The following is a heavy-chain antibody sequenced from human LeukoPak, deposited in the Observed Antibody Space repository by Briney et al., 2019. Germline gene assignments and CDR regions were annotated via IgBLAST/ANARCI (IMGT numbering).Heavy chain of an antibody. J-gene: IGHJ4*02. CDR1: GYTFTGYY. CDR2: INPNSGGT. V-gene: IGHV1-2*02. D-gene: IGHD3-10*01. Sequence: ASVKVSCKASGYTFTGYYMHWVRQAPGQGLEWMGWINPNSGGTNYAQKFQGRVTMTRDTSISTAYMELSRPRSDDTAVYYCARVGSVLLWFGELSLNAYFDYWGQGTLVTVSS. CDR3: ARVGSVLLWFGELSLNAYFDY.